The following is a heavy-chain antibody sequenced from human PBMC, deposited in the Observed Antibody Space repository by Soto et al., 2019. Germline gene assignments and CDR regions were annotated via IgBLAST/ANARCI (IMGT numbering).Heavy chain of an antibody. Sequence: QVQLVQSGGEVRTPGASVKVSCKASGYTFGNYGISWVRQAPGQGLEWMGWINAETGNTKYAQNLQGRVSMTTDISTSTVYMELRSLRSGDTARYYCARLAASFGPISHWGQGALVTFSS. CDR1: GYTFGNYG. J-gene: IGHJ4*02. D-gene: IGHD6-25*01. CDR3: ARLAASFGPISH. V-gene: IGHV1-18*04. CDR2: INAETGNT.